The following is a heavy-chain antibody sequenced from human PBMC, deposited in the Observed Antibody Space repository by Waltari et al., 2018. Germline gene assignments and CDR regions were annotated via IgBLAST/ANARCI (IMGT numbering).Heavy chain of an antibody. V-gene: IGHV4-38-2*02. D-gene: IGHD3-10*01. CDR2: IYHRWST. CDR1: GYSISSGYY. Sequence: QVQLQESGPGLVKPSETLSLTCTVSGYSISSGYYWGWIRQPPGKGLEWIGSIYHRWSTYYNPSLKSRVTISVDTSKNQFSLKLSSVTAADTAVYYCARVGITMVQGVGYYFDYWGQGTLVTVSS. CDR3: ARVGITMVQGVGYYFDY. J-gene: IGHJ4*02.